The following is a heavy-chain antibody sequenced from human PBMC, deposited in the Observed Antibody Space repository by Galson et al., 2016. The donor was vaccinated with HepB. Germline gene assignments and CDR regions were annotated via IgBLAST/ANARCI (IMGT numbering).Heavy chain of an antibody. J-gene: IGHJ4*02. CDR2: ILYSGNT. CDR3: ASPIHLWALEY. V-gene: IGHV4-61*01. CDR1: GGSVSSGSYY. D-gene: IGHD5-18*01. Sequence: ETLSLTCTVSGGSVSSGSYYWGWVRQPPGKALEWIGYILYSGNTNYNPSLWSRVTISLDTSRNQFSLNLRSVTAADTAVYYCASPIHLWALEYWGQGTLVTVSS.